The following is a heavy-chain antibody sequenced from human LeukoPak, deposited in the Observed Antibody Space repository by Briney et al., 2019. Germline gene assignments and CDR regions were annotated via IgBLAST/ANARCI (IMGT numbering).Heavy chain of an antibody. Sequence: PSETLSLTCTVSGGSISNYYWSWIRQPPGKGLEWIGYIFYTGSTNYNPSLKSRVTISVDTSKNQFSLKLSSVTAADTAVYYCARALAGDSSAIGDYFDYWGQGTLVTVSS. J-gene: IGHJ4*02. CDR2: IFYTGST. CDR1: GGSISNYY. V-gene: IGHV4-59*01. D-gene: IGHD3-22*01. CDR3: ARALAGDSSAIGDYFDY.